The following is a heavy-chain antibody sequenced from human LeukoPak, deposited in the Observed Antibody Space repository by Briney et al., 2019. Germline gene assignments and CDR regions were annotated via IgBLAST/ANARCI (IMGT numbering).Heavy chain of an antibody. V-gene: IGHV4-30-2*01. CDR3: ARVVPAAIPGYYYYYMDV. J-gene: IGHJ6*03. D-gene: IGHD2-2*02. Sequence: SQTLSLTCTVSGGSLSSGGYYWSWIRQPPGKGLEWIGYIYHSGSTYYNPSLKSRVTISVDRSKNQFSLKLSSVTAADTAVYYCARVVPAAIPGYYYYYMDVWGKGTTVAVSS. CDR2: IYHSGST. CDR1: GGSLSSGGYY.